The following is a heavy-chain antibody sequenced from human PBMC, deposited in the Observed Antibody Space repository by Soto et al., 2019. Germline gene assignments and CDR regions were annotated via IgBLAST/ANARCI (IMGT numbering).Heavy chain of an antibody. CDR1: GGSVSNSNYC. V-gene: IGHV4-39*01. Sequence: SETLAVTCTFSGGSVSNSNYCWGWIRQSPGKGLEWIGSVYYRGRSYSKSSVKSRVTISVDTSKNQFSLNLNSVTASDTAVYYCVSQRTSVLTKAYFDYWGPGALVTVSS. D-gene: IGHD2-8*01. J-gene: IGHJ4*02. CDR3: VSQRTSVLTKAYFDY. CDR2: VYYRGRS.